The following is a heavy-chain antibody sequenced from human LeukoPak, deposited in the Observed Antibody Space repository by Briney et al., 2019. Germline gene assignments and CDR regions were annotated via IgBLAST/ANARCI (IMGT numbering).Heavy chain of an antibody. CDR2: IIPIFGTA. D-gene: IGHD3-3*01. CDR1: GGTFSSYA. Sequence: GASVKVSCKASGGTFSSYAISWVRQAPGQGLEWMGGIIPIFGTANYAQKFQGRVTITADESTSTAYMELSSLRSEDTAVYYCARHGIGEYYYYGMDVWGQGTTVTVSS. CDR3: ARHGIGEYYYYGMDV. V-gene: IGHV1-69*13. J-gene: IGHJ6*02.